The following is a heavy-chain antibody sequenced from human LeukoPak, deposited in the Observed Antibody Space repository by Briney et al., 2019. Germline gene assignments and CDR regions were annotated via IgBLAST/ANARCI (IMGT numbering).Heavy chain of an antibody. Sequence: SETLSLTCTVSGGSISSSSYYWGWIRQPPGKGLEWIGSIYYSGSTYYNPSLKSRVTISVDTSKNQFSLKLSSVTAADTAVYYCARHGGDSSGLFDIWGQGTMVTVSS. CDR3: ARHGGDSSGLFDI. D-gene: IGHD3-22*01. CDR2: IYYSGST. V-gene: IGHV4-39*01. J-gene: IGHJ3*02. CDR1: GGSISSSSYY.